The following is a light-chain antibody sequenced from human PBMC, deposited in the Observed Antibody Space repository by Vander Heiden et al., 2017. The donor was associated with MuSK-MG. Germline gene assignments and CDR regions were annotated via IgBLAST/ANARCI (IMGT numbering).Light chain of an antibody. J-gene: IGLJ2*01. CDR3: SSYAGSNNVL. V-gene: IGLV2-8*01. Sequence: SALTQPPSASGSPGQSVTISCTGTSSDVGGYKYVSWYQQHPGKAPKVMIYEVNKRPSGVPDRFSGSKSGNTASLTVSGLQAEDEADYYCSSYAGSNNVLFGGGTKLTVL. CDR2: EVN. CDR1: SSDVGGYKY.